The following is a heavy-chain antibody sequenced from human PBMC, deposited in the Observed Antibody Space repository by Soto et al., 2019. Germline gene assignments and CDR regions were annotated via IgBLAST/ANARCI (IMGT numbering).Heavy chain of an antibody. CDR1: GFTFSNAW. V-gene: IGHV3-15*01. J-gene: IGHJ6*02. Sequence: GGSLRLSCAASGFTFSNAWMSWVRQAQGKGLEWVGRIKSKTDGGTTDYTAPVNGRFTISRDDSKNTLYLQMNSLKTEDTAVYYCVRGMVRGVIITSGYYYGMDVWGQGTTVTVSS. CDR3: VRGMVRGVIITSGYYYGMDV. CDR2: IKSKTDGGTT. D-gene: IGHD3-10*01.